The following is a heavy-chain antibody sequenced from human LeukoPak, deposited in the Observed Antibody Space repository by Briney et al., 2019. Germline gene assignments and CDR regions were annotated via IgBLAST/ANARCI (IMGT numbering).Heavy chain of an antibody. CDR2: INWNSGSI. D-gene: IGHD3-22*01. V-gene: IGHV3-9*01. Sequence: GGSLRLSCAPSGFTFSRYWMNWVRQTPGKGLEWVSGINWNSGSIGYADSVKGRFTISRDNAKNSLYLQMNSLRAEDTALYYCVKGLSYYYDSSGWNDAFDIWGQGTMVTVSS. J-gene: IGHJ3*02. CDR3: VKGLSYYYDSSGWNDAFDI. CDR1: GFTFSRYW.